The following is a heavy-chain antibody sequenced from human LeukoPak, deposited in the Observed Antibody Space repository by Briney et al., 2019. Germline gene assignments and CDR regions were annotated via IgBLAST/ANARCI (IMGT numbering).Heavy chain of an antibody. D-gene: IGHD3-10*01. V-gene: IGHV3-23*01. J-gene: IGHJ4*02. CDR2: ISGSGGST. CDR1: GFTFSSYA. CDR3: ARDYYGSGSYYHEGYRYFDY. Sequence: GESLRLSCAASGFTFSSYAMSWVRQTPAKGLEWVSAISGSGGSTYYADSVKGRVTIYRDNDKNSLYLQMNSLRAEDTAVYYCARDYYGSGSYYHEGYRYFDYWGQGTQVAVSS.